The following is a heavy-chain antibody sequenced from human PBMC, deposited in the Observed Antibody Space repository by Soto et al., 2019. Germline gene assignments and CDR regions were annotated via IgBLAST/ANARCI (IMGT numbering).Heavy chain of an antibody. V-gene: IGHV3-30*18. CDR1: GFTFSDYG. Sequence: HPGGSLRLSCAAPGFTFSDYGMHRARQAPGKWLEVLGVISCDGSSTYYADSVKGRFAISSDNSKNALYLQMSSVRTEDTAVYSCAKDTSRVGSTRGPFDCWGQGTLVTVSS. CDR2: ISCDGSST. CDR3: AKDTSRVGSTRGPFDC. J-gene: IGHJ4*02. D-gene: IGHD1-26*01.